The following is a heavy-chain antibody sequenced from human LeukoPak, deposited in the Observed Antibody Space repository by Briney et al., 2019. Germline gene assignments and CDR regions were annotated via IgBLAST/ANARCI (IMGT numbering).Heavy chain of an antibody. CDR2: ISYDGSNK. CDR3: AKEGIDSGSNWFDP. Sequence: GRSLRLSCAASGFTFSSYGMHWVRQAPGKGLEWVAVISYDGSNKYYADSVKGRFTISRDNSKKTLYLQMNSLRAEDTAVYYCAKEGIDSGSNWFDPWGQGTLVTVSS. J-gene: IGHJ5*02. D-gene: IGHD6-6*01. CDR1: GFTFSSYG. V-gene: IGHV3-30*18.